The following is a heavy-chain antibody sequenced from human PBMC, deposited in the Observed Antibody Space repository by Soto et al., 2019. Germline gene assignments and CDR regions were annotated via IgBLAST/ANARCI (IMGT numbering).Heavy chain of an antibody. J-gene: IGHJ5*02. D-gene: IGHD3-3*01. Sequence: QAYLVESGGGVVQPGRSLRLSCAASGFSFSTFALHWVRQAPGEVLEWVALISHDGRNEKYAESVKGRFTISRDNSKNTVYMQMDSLRLEDTGVYYCARDGLPDDFRSGGYWFDPWGQGTQVTVSS. CDR3: ARDGLPDDFRSGGYWFDP. CDR2: ISHDGRNE. CDR1: GFSFSTFA. V-gene: IGHV3-30-3*01.